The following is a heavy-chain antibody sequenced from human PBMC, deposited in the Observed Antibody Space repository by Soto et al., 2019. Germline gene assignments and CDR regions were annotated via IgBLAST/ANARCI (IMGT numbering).Heavy chain of an antibody. D-gene: IGHD2-21*02. J-gene: IGHJ6*02. CDR3: ARDYGDGDYYYYGMDV. CDR2: ISYDGSNK. V-gene: IGHV3-30-3*01. CDR1: GFTFSSYA. Sequence: QVQLVESGGGVVQAGRSLRLSCAASGFTFSSYAMHWVRQAPGKGLEWVAVISYDGSNKYYADSVKGRFTISRDNSKNTLYLQMNSLRAEDTAVYYCARDYGDGDYYYYGMDVWGQGTTVTVSS.